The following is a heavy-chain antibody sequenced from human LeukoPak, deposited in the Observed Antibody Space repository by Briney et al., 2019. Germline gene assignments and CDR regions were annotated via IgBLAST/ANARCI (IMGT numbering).Heavy chain of an antibody. CDR3: AKTFPYGTTWYGFCDY. CDR1: GFPFSNNV. CDR2: ITASGGST. J-gene: IGHJ4*02. V-gene: IGHV3-23*01. D-gene: IGHD3-3*01. Sequence: PGGSLRLSCAASGFPFSNNVMTWVRQAPGRGLDWLSAITASGGSTYYADPVKGRFTISRDNSKNTLYLQMNSLRADDTAVYYCAKTFPYGTTWYGFCDYWGQGALVTVSS.